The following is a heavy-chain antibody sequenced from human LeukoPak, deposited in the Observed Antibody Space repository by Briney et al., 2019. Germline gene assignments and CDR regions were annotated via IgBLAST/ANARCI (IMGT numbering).Heavy chain of an antibody. D-gene: IGHD3-22*01. CDR2: GYYSGST. CDR3: ARNYYDGSGYWF. CDR1: GGSIRSTSYY. J-gene: IGHJ4*02. Sequence: SGTLSLTCTVSGGSIRSTSYYWGWIRQPPGKGLERIGSGYYSGSTHYNPSLKSRVTIFVDTSKNQFSLRLSSVTAADTAVYYCARNYYDGSGYWFWGQGALVTVSS. V-gene: IGHV4-39*01.